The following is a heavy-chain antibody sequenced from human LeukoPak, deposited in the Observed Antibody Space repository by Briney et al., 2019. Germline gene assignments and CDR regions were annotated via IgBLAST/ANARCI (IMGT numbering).Heavy chain of an antibody. Sequence: GESLKISCKGSGYSFTNYWTGWVRQMPGKGLEWMGIIYPGDSDRRYSPSFQGQVTISVDKSISTAYLQWNSLKASDSAIYFCARRGEASSTFWSGFYYFDNWGQGTLVTVSS. CDR3: ARRGEASSTFWSGFYYFDN. J-gene: IGHJ4*02. D-gene: IGHD3-3*01. CDR2: IYPGDSDR. V-gene: IGHV5-51*01. CDR1: GYSFTNYW.